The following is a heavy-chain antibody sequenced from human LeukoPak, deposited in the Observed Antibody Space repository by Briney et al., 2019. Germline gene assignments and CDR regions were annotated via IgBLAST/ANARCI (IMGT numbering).Heavy chain of an antibody. Sequence: ASETLSLTCTVSGGSISSSSYYWGWIRQPPGKGLEWIGSIYYSGSTYYNPSLKSRVTISVDTSKNQFSLKLSSVTAADTAVYYCARQLGSGWYPDCWGQGTLVTVSS. CDR1: GGSISSSSYY. D-gene: IGHD6-19*01. CDR2: IYYSGST. CDR3: ARQLGSGWYPDC. V-gene: IGHV4-39*01. J-gene: IGHJ4*02.